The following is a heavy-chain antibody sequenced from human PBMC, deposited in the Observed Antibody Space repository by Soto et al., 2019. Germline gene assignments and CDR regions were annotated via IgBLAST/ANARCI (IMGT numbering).Heavy chain of an antibody. CDR1: GFTFSSYG. Sequence: QVQLVESGGGVVQPGRSLRLSCAASGFTFSSYGMHWVRQAPGKGLEWVAVISYDGSNKYYADSVKGRFTISRDNSKNTLYLQMNSLRAEDTAVYYCAKDRRVPSQNYYYYYGMDVW. V-gene: IGHV3-30*18. CDR3: AKDRRVPSQNYYYYYGMDV. CDR2: ISYDGSNK. J-gene: IGHJ6*01.